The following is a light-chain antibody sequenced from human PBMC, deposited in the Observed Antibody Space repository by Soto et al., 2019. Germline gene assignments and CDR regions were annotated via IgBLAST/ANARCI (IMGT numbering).Light chain of an antibody. V-gene: IGLV2-14*02. CDR1: SSDVGSYNL. J-gene: IGLJ1*01. Sequence: QSVXTQPASVSGSPGQSITISCTGTSSDVGSYNLVSWYQQHPGKAPKLMIYDVRNRPSGISNRFSGSKSGNTASLTISGLQAEDEADYYCSSYTTSSTLYVFGTGTKVTVL. CDR2: DVR. CDR3: SSYTTSSTLYV.